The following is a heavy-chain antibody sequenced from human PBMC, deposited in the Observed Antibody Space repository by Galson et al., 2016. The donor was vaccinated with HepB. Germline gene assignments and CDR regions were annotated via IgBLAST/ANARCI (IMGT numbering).Heavy chain of an antibody. J-gene: IGHJ4*02. CDR3: ARIAYGYNCFDH. Sequence: SVKVSCKASGYTFTSYGITWVRRAPGQGLEWMGWISLYNGNTNYAQKLQGRLTMTTDPSTSTAYMELRSLRSDDTAVYYCARIAYGYNCFDHWGQGTLVTVSS. D-gene: IGHD5-24*01. CDR1: GYTFTSYG. V-gene: IGHV1-18*04. CDR2: ISLYNGNT.